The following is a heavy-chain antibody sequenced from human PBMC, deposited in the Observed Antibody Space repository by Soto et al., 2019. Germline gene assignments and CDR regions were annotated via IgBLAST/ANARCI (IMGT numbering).Heavy chain of an antibody. CDR1: GGSISSYY. Sequence: SETLSLTCTVSGGSISSYYWSWIRQPAGKGLEWIGRIYTSGSTTYNPSLKSRVTMSVDTSKNQFSLKMSSVTPADTAVYYCARDLPLGGGYSCYELSYYYGMDVWGQGTTVTVSS. CDR2: IYTSGST. D-gene: IGHD5-12*01. J-gene: IGHJ6*02. V-gene: IGHV4-4*07. CDR3: ARDLPLGGGYSCYELSYYYGMDV.